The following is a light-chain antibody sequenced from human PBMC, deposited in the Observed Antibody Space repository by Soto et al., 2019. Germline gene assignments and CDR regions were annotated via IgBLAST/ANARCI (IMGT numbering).Light chain of an antibody. Sequence: QSALTQPASVSGSPGQSIAISCTGTSSDVGGYDYVSWYQQHPDKAPKLMIYEVTKRPSGVSNHFSGSKSGNTASLTISGLQPEDEADYYCSSHTSGSTRVFGSGTKVTVL. J-gene: IGLJ1*01. V-gene: IGLV2-14*01. CDR3: SSHTSGSTRV. CDR1: SSDVGGYDY. CDR2: EVT.